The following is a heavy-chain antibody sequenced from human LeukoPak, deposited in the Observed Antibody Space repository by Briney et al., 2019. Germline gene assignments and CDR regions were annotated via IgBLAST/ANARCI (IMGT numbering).Heavy chain of an antibody. CDR3: ARANGSGSYYGLYYYGMDV. D-gene: IGHD3-10*01. Sequence: ASVKVSCKASGYTFTSYGISWVRQAPGQGLEWMGWISAYNGNTNYAQKLQGRVTMTRDTSTSTVYMELSSLRSEDTAVYYCARANGSGSYYGLYYYGMDVWGQGTTVTVSS. V-gene: IGHV1-18*01. CDR2: ISAYNGNT. CDR1: GYTFTSYG. J-gene: IGHJ6*02.